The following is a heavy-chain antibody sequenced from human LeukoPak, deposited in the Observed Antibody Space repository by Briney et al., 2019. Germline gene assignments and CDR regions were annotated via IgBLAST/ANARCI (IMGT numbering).Heavy chain of an antibody. CDR1: GGTFSSYA. D-gene: IGHD6-6*01. V-gene: IGHV1-69*13. CDR2: IIPIFGTA. J-gene: IGHJ6*02. Sequence: ASVKVSCKASGGTFSSYAISWVRQAPGQGLEWMGGIIPIFGTANYAQKFQGRVTITADESTSTAYMELSSLRSEDTAVYYCARALLNEYSSSGYYGMDVWGQGTTVTVSS. CDR3: ARALLNEYSSSGYYGMDV.